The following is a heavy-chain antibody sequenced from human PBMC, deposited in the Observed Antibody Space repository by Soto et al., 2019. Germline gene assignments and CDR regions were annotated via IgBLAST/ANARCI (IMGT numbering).Heavy chain of an antibody. CDR2: IYYSGST. CDR1: GGSISSGDYY. CDR3: ARVGPAADFDY. V-gene: IGHV4-30-4*02. D-gene: IGHD2-2*01. J-gene: IGHJ4*02. Sequence: PSDTLSLTCTVSGGSISSGDYYWSWIRQPPGKGLEWIGYIYYSGSTYCNPSLKSRVTISVDTSKNQFSLKLSSVTAADTAVYYCARVGPAADFDYWRQGTLVTVSS.